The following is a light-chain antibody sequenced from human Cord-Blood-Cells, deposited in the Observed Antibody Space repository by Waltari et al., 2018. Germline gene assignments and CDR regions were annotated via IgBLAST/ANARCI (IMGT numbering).Light chain of an antibody. CDR2: WAS. Sequence: DIGMIQSPDYLAVSLGERATINCKSSQSVLYSSNNKNYLAWYQQKPGKPPKLLIYWASTRESGVPDRFSGRGSGTDFTLTSSSLQAEDVAVYYCQQYYSTPLTFGGGTKVEIK. V-gene: IGKV4-1*01. CDR1: QSVLYSSNNKNY. CDR3: QQYYSTPLT. J-gene: IGKJ4*01.